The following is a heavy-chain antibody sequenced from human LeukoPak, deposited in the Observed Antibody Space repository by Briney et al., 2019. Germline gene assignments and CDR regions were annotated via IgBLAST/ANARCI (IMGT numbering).Heavy chain of an antibody. D-gene: IGHD3-22*01. Sequence: SGPTLVKPTQPLTLTCTFSGFSLSTSGVGVGWIRQPPGKALEWLALIYWNDDKRYSPSLKSRLTITKDTSKNQVVLTMTNMDPVDTATYYCAHMFYYDRSGYYIVNWFDPWGQGTLVTVSS. CDR2: IYWNDDK. CDR1: GFSLSTSGVG. J-gene: IGHJ5*02. V-gene: IGHV2-5*01. CDR3: AHMFYYDRSGYYIVNWFDP.